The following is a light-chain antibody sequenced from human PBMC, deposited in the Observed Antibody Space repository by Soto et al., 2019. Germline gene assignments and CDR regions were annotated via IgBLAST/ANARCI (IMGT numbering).Light chain of an antibody. CDR2: GAS. CDR3: EQHTNWPPWT. Sequence: EIVMTQFPATLSVSPGERVTLSCRASQSISSFLAWHQQKPGQAPRLLIYGASTRATGIPASFSGSGSGTEFTLTISSLQYQDFAVYYSEQHTNWPPWTFGQGTKVEIK. J-gene: IGKJ1*01. V-gene: IGKV3D-15*01. CDR1: QSISSF.